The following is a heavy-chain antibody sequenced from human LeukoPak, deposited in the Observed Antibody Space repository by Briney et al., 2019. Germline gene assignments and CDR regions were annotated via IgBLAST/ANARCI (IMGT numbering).Heavy chain of an antibody. Sequence: ASVKVSCKASGYTFTGYYMHYVRQAPGQGLEWMGWINPNSGGTHYAQKFQGRVTMTRDSSVNTVYMELSRLTSDDTAVYYCAGGAFYSNYRWVELHFDYWGQGTLVTVSS. CDR2: INPNSGGT. D-gene: IGHD4-11*01. V-gene: IGHV1-2*02. CDR1: GYTFTGYY. J-gene: IGHJ4*02. CDR3: AGGAFYSNYRWVELHFDY.